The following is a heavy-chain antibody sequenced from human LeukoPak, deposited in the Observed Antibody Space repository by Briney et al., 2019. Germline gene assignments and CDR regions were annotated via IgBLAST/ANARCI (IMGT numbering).Heavy chain of an antibody. CDR1: GGSFSGYY. CDR3: ARHAVVRYYYYGMDV. CDR2: INHSGST. J-gene: IGHJ6*02. V-gene: IGHV4-34*01. D-gene: IGHD4-23*01. Sequence: SETLSLTCGVYGGSFSGYYWSWIRQPPGKGLEWIGEINHSGSTNYNPSLKSRVTISVDRSKHQFSLRLSSVTAADTAVYYCARHAVVRYYYYGMDVWGQGTTVTVSS.